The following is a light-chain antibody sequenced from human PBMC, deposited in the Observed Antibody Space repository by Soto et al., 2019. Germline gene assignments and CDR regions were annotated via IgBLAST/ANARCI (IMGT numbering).Light chain of an antibody. CDR1: QTVRTNY. CDR3: QQYSDSPLT. CDR2: GAS. Sequence: EIVLTQSPGTLSLSPGERATLSCRASQTVRTNYLAWFQHKPGQAPRLLIYGASSRATGIPDRFSGSGSGTAFTLTINRLEPEDFAVYFCQQYSDSPLTFVGGTKVEIK. J-gene: IGKJ4*01. V-gene: IGKV3-20*01.